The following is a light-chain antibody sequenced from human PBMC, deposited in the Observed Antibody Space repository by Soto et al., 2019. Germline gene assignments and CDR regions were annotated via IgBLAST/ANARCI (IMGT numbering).Light chain of an antibody. CDR2: WAS. CDR1: QSVLYSSNNKNY. Sequence: DIVMTQSPDSLAVSLGERATINCKSSQSVLYSSNNKNYLAWYQQKPGQPPKLLLYWASTRESGVPDRFSGSGSGTDFTHTISSLQAEDVAVYYCQQYYSTPPLTFGGGTKVEIK. V-gene: IGKV4-1*01. J-gene: IGKJ4*01. CDR3: QQYYSTPPLT.